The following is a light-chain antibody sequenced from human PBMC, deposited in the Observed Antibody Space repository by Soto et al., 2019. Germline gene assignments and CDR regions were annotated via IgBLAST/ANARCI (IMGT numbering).Light chain of an antibody. J-gene: IGLJ1*01. CDR1: SRDVGGYNY. V-gene: IGLV2-14*01. Sequence: QSVVPQPASVAGSPGPAITLSCTGTSRDVGGYNYVSWYQQHPGKAPKLMIYDVSNRPSGVPNRFSGSKSGNTASLTISGLQAEDEADYYCSSYTSSSTLEVFGTGTKVPVL. CDR3: SSYTSSSTLEV. CDR2: DVS.